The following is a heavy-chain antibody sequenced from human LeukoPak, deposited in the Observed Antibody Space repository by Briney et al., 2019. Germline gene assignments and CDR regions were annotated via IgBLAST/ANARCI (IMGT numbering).Heavy chain of an antibody. D-gene: IGHD6-19*01. CDR1: GGSISSGGYS. V-gene: IGHV4-30-2*01. Sequence: SETLFLTRAVSGGSISSGGYSWSWIRQPPGKGLEWIGYIYHSGSTYYNPSLKSRVTISVDRSKNQFSLKLSSVTAADTAVYYCARVSRSRSSGWALFDYWGQGTLVTVSS. CDR2: IYHSGST. J-gene: IGHJ4*02. CDR3: ARVSRSRSSGWALFDY.